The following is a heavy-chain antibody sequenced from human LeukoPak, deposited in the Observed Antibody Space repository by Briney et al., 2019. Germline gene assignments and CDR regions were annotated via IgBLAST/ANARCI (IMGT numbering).Heavy chain of an antibody. CDR2: ISGSGGST. D-gene: IGHD3-10*01. CDR3: AKVMGLVMVRGVIPDY. J-gene: IGHJ4*02. CDR1: GFTVSSNY. V-gene: IGHV3-23*01. Sequence: PGGSLRLSCAASGFTVSSNYMSWVRQAPGKGLEWVSAISGSGGSTYYADSVKGRFTISRDNSKNTLYLQMNSLRAEDTAVYYCAKVMGLVMVRGVIPDYWGQGTLVTVSS.